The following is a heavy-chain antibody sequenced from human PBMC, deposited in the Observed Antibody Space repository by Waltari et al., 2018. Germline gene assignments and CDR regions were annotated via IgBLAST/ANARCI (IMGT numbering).Heavy chain of an antibody. J-gene: IGHJ6*02. Sequence: EVQLLESGGGLVQPGGSLKLSCAASGFTFSNYALTWVPQAPGKGLQWVSAISGSGATTYYADSVKGRFTISRDNSKNTVYLQMNSLRAEDTATYYCAKDTATVTPRGGMDVWSQGTTVTVSS. D-gene: IGHD4-17*01. CDR3: AKDTATVTPRGGMDV. V-gene: IGHV3-23*01. CDR2: ISGSGATT. CDR1: GFTFSNYA.